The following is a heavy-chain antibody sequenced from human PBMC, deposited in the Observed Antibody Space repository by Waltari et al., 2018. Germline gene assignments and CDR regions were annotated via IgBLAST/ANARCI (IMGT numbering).Heavy chain of an antibody. CDR3: ARITTVTTSAFDI. J-gene: IGHJ3*02. CDR1: GGSFSGYY. V-gene: IGHV4-34*01. D-gene: IGHD4-17*01. CDR2: INHSGST. Sequence: QVQLQQWGAGLLKPSETLSLTCAVYGGSFSGYYWRWSRPPPGKGLEWIGEINHSGSTNYNPSLKSRVTISVDTSKNQFSLRLSSVTAADTAVYYCARITTVTTSAFDIWGQGTMVTVSS.